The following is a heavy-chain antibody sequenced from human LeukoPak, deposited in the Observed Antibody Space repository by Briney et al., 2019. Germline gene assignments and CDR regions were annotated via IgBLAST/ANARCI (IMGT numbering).Heavy chain of an antibody. CDR2: IKRDGSVT. J-gene: IGHJ4*02. D-gene: IGHD2-2*01. CDR3: ARSGDIVVVPAASDFDY. Sequence: PGGSLRLSCAVSGFDFSTYWMTWVRQAPGKGLEWVANIKRDGSVTNYVDSVKGRFTISRDNAKNSLFLQMSSLSAEDTAVYYCARSGDIVVVPAASDFDYWGQGTLVTVSS. V-gene: IGHV3-7*01. CDR1: GFDFSTYW.